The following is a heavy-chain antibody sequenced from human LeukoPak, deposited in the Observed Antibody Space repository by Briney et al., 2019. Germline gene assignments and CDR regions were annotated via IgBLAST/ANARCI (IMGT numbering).Heavy chain of an antibody. Sequence: PSETLSLTXTVSGGSICTYYWSWIRQAPGKGLEWIGYIYYGGSSNPNPSLKSRVTMSLDTSKNQFSLKLSSVTAADTPVYYCARNGRGYSFDYWGQGTLVTVSS. V-gene: IGHV4-59*01. J-gene: IGHJ4*02. CDR2: IYYGGSS. CDR3: ARNGRGYSFDY. CDR1: GGSICTYY. D-gene: IGHD2-8*01.